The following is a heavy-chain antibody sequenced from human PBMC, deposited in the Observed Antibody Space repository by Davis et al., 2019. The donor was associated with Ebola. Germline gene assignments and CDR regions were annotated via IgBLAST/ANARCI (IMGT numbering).Heavy chain of an antibody. CDR3: ARDEYNRGYSVYQGGALDI. Sequence: SETLSLSCKASGGSIGNYYWSWIRQPAGKGLEWIGRILASGGADYNPSLRSRLSMTVDTPKNQCTLKLGSVTAADTAVYYCARDEYNRGYSVYQGGALDIWGPGTVVTVSS. CDR1: GGSIGNYY. D-gene: IGHD5/OR15-5a*01. J-gene: IGHJ3*02. V-gene: IGHV4-4*07. CDR2: ILASGGA.